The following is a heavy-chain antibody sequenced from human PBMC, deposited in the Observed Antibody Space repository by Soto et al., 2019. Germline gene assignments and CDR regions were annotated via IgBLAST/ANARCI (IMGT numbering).Heavy chain of an antibody. D-gene: IGHD5-12*01. CDR3: ARVRNLERATIGP. Sequence: WTWIRQHPGTGLEWIGYIYYSGSTYYNPSLKSRVTISVDTSKNQFSLKLSSVNAADTAVYYCARVRNLERATIGPWGQGTLVTVSS. CDR2: IYYSGST. V-gene: IGHV4-31*02. J-gene: IGHJ5*02.